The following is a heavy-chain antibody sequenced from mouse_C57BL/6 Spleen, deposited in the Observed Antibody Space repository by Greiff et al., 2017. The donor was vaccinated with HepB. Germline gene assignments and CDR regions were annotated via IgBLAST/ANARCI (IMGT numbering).Heavy chain of an antibody. D-gene: IGHD2-5*01. J-gene: IGHJ4*01. CDR3: ARTHSNFLLEDY. CDR1: GFSLTSYG. Sequence: QVQLKESGPGLVQPSQSLSITCTVSGFSLTSYGVHWVRQSPGKGLEWLGVIWSGGSTDYNAAFISRLSISKDNSKSQVFFKMNSLQADDTAIYYCARTHSNFLLEDYWGQGTSVTVSS. V-gene: IGHV2-2*01. CDR2: IWSGGST.